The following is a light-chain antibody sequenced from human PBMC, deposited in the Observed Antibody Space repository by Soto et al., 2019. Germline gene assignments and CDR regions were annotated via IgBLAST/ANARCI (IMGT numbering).Light chain of an antibody. J-gene: IGKJ4*01. CDR2: KAS. CDR3: QHYNSPLT. V-gene: IGKV1-5*03. Sequence: DIQMTQSPSTLSASVGDRVTITCRASQSISSWLAWYQQKPGKAPKLLIYKASSLESGVPSRFGCSGSGTEFTLTISSLQPDDFATEYCQHYNSPLTVGGGTKVEIK. CDR1: QSISSW.